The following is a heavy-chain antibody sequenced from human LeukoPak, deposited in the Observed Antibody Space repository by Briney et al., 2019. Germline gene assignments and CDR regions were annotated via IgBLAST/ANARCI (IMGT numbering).Heavy chain of an antibody. J-gene: IGHJ6*03. CDR1: SGSISSYF. D-gene: IGHD3-16*01. V-gene: IGHV4-59*01. CDR3: ARGMMSSYYYYMDV. CDR2: MYHTGGA. Sequence: SETLSLTCSVSSGSISSYFWSWIRQPPGKGLEWIGYMYHTGGADYNPSLKSRVTMSVDTSKNQFSLKLTSVTAADTAVYYCARGMMSSYYYYMDVWGKGTTVTVSS.